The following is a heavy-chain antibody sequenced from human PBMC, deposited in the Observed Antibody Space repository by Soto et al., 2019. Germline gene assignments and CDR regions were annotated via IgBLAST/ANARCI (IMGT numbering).Heavy chain of an antibody. Sequence: PGGSLRLSCAASGFTVSSKYMSWVRQAPGKGLEWVSLIQSGGPTYYADSVKGRFTISRDTSKNTLYLQMNSLRAEDTAVYYCARDTPYYYDAPQYYYGMDVWGQGTTVTVSS. D-gene: IGHD3-22*01. J-gene: IGHJ6*02. CDR1: GFTVSSKY. V-gene: IGHV3-53*01. CDR3: ARDTPYYYDAPQYYYGMDV. CDR2: IQSGGPT.